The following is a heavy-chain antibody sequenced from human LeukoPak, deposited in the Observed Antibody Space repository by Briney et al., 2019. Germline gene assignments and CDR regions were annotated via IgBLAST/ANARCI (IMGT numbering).Heavy chain of an antibody. J-gene: IGHJ4*02. CDR2: MHYRGST. CDR3: ARRGRLWPDFDY. Sequence: SETLSLTCTVSGDSISSGSYCWGWIRQPPGKGLEWIGSMHYRGSTYYNPSIKSRVTVSIDTSKNQFSLKLSSVTAADTAVYYCARRGRLWPDFDYWGQGTLVTVSS. D-gene: IGHD5-18*01. CDR1: GDSISSGSYC. V-gene: IGHV4-39*01.